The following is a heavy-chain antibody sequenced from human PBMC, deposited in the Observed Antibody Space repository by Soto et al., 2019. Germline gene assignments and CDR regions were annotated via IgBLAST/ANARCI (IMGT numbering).Heavy chain of an antibody. J-gene: IGHJ5*02. V-gene: IGHV4-34*01. D-gene: IGHD3-10*01. Sequence: PWETLCLTCAVYGGSFSGYYWSWIRQPPGKGLEWIGEINHSGSTNYNPSLKSRVTISVDTSKNQFSLKLSSVTAADTAVYYCARGYTEWFGGNWFDPWGQGTLVTVSS. CDR3: ARGYTEWFGGNWFDP. CDR1: GGSFSGYY. CDR2: INHSGST.